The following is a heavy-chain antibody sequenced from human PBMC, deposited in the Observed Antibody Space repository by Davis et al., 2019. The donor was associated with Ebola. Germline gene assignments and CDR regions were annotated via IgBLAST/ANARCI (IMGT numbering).Heavy chain of an antibody. J-gene: IGHJ5*02. V-gene: IGHV3-48*02. CDR1: GFSLSSCS. Sequence: GESLKISCAASGFSLSSCSMSWVRQAPGKGLEWVSSINAGGTVFTADSVKGRFAISRDSASNSLFLQMNSLRDEDTAVYYCARDRLAWGLGPNGSWGQGTLVIVSS. D-gene: IGHD7-27*01. CDR3: ARDRLAWGLGPNGS. CDR2: INAGGTV.